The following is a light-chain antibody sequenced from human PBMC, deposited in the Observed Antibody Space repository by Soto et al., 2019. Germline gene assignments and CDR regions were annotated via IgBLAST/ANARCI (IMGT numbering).Light chain of an antibody. CDR2: EIS. Sequence: QSALTQSASVSGSPGQSITISCTGTSSDIGTYNYVAWYQHHPGKAPKLIISEISIRPSGVSSRFSGSKTGNTASLTISGLPADDEADYYCSSFSCTSTLVLFGGGTKLTVL. V-gene: IGLV2-14*01. CDR1: SSDIGTYNY. J-gene: IGLJ2*01. CDR3: SSFSCTSTLVL.